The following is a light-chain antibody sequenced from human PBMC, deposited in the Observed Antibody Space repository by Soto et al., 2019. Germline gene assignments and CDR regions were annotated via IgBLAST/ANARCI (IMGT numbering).Light chain of an antibody. Sequence: SYELTQPPSVSVSPGQTASITCSGDKLGDKYASWYQQKPGQSPVLVIYQDTKRPSGIPERFSGSNSGNTATLTISGTQAMDEADYYCQAWDSRTALFGGGTKLT. CDR1: KLGDKY. J-gene: IGLJ3*02. CDR2: QDT. CDR3: QAWDSRTAL. V-gene: IGLV3-1*01.